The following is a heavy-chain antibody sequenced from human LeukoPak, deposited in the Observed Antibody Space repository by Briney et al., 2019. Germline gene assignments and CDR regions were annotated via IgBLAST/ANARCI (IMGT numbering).Heavy chain of an antibody. CDR2: ISRSSTTI. CDR3: ASGAVSYAFDI. Sequence: PGGSLRLSCAASGFXFSSYSMNWVRQAPGKGLEWLSYISRSSTTIYNADSVKGRFTISRDNAKNSLYLQMSSLRDEDTAVYYCASGAVSYAFDIWGQGTMVTVSS. D-gene: IGHD4/OR15-4a*01. CDR1: GFXFSSYS. V-gene: IGHV3-48*02. J-gene: IGHJ3*02.